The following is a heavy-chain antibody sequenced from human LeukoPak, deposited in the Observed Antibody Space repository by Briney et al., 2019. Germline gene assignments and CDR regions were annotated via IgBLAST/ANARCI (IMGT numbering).Heavy chain of an antibody. D-gene: IGHD3-22*01. J-gene: IGHJ4*02. Sequence: SETLSLTCSVSGASISTYYWSSIRQPPGKGLEWIGYIYYSGSTNYNPSLKSRVTMSVDTSKNQFSLKLSSVTAADTAVYYCATKAVVATSRSWISRWSQGTLVTVSS. CDR2: IYYSGST. V-gene: IGHV4-59*08. CDR1: GASISTYY. CDR3: ATKAVVATSRSWISR.